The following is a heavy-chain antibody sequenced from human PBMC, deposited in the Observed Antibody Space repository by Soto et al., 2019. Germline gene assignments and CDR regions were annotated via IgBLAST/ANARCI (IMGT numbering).Heavy chain of an antibody. D-gene: IGHD3-10*01. J-gene: IGHJ5*02. CDR1: GDSISRYF. CDR2: FYYSGAT. CDR3: ARPTSGSGKGSWLDP. Sequence: QVQLQESGPGLVRPSETLSLSCTVSGDSISRYFWSWIRQSPGKGLEWVGSFYYSGATDYTPSLKSRVTISVDTSKNQLSLRLTSVTAADTAVYYCARPTSGSGKGSWLDPGGQGTLVTVSS. V-gene: IGHV4-59*08.